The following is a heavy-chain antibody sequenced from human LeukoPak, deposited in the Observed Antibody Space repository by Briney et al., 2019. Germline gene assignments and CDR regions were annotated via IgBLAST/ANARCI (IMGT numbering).Heavy chain of an antibody. V-gene: IGHV4-59*08. CDR3: ARDYGWDAFDI. CDR1: GGSVSSYY. D-gene: IGHD4-17*01. J-gene: IGHJ3*02. CDR2: IYYSGST. Sequence: SETLSLTCTVSGGSVSSYYWSWIRQPPGKGLEWIGYIYYSGSTNYNPSLKSRVTISVDTSKNQFSLKLSSVTAADTAVYYCARDYGWDAFDIWGQGSMVTVSS.